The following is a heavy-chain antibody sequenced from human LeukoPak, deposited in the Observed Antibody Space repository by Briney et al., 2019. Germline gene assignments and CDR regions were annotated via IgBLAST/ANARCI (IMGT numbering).Heavy chain of an antibody. Sequence: SETLSLTCTVSGGSISSYYWSWIRQPPGKGLEWIGYIYCSGSTNYNPSLKSRVTISVDTTKNQFSLKLSSVTAADTAVYYFARDFNYDSSGYLYNWFDPWGQGTLVTVSS. CDR1: GGSISSYY. V-gene: IGHV4-59*01. D-gene: IGHD3-22*01. CDR3: ARDFNYDSSGYLYNWFDP. CDR2: IYCSGST. J-gene: IGHJ5*02.